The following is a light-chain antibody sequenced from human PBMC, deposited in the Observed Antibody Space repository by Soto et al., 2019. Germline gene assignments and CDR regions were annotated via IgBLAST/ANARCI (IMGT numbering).Light chain of an antibody. CDR1: QSVNIY. J-gene: IGKJ4*01. CDR2: GAT. Sequence: EIVMTQSPATLSVSPGERATLSCRAGQSVNIYLAWYQQKPGQAPRLLIFGATYRATGIPARFSGSGSGTEFNLTISSLQSEDFGVYFCQQYDDWLRLTFGGGTKVDIK. CDR3: QQYDDWLRLT. V-gene: IGKV3D-15*01.